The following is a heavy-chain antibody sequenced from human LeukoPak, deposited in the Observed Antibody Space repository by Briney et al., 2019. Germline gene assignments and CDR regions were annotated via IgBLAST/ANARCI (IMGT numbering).Heavy chain of an antibody. CDR2: ISSSGSTI. CDR1: GFTFSSYA. D-gene: IGHD2-2*01. CDR3: ARVLYCSSTSCYSRPDDY. Sequence: GGSLRLSCAASGFTFSSYAMSWVRQAPGKGLEWVSAISSSGSTIYYADSVKGRFTISRDNAKNTLYLQMNSLRAEDTAVYYCARVLYCSSTSCYSRPDDYWGQGTLVTVSS. V-gene: IGHV3-23*01. J-gene: IGHJ4*02.